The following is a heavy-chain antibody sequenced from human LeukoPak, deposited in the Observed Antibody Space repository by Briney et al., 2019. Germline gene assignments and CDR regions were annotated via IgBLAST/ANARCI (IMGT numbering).Heavy chain of an antibody. CDR1: GFTLNIYA. J-gene: IGHJ4*02. V-gene: IGHV3-23*01. D-gene: IGHD6-13*01. Sequence: PGGSLRLSCAASGFTLNIYAMNWVRQAPGKGLDWVSSLTGSGRDTYYTDSVKGRFTISRDKSKNTLYLQMNSLRPDDTAVYYCARIAATDPIDFWGQGTLVTVSS. CDR3: ARIAATDPIDF. CDR2: LTGSGRDT.